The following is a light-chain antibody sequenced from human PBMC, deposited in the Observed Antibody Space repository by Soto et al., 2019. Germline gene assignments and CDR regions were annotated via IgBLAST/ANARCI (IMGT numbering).Light chain of an antibody. CDR2: GAS. Sequence: EIVMSQFPGTLSVSPGERATLSCRARQSVSSSYLAWCQQKPGQAPRLLIYGASSRATGIPDRFTGSGSGTDFTLTISSLQSEDFAVYYCQQYNNWPQAFGQRTKVDI. CDR1: QSVSSSY. J-gene: IGKJ1*01. CDR3: QQYNNWPQA. V-gene: IGKV3D-15*01.